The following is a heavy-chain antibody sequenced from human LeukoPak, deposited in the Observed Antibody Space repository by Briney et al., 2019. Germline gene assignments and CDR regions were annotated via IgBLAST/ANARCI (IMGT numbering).Heavy chain of an antibody. CDR1: GYTFTGYY. D-gene: IGHD3-22*01. J-gene: IGHJ6*03. V-gene: IGHV1-8*03. CDR2: INPNSGNT. CDR3: ARATYYYDSSGYSRKRPSRGYMDV. Sequence: GASVKVSCKASGYTFTGYYMHWVRQAPGQGLEWMGWINPNSGNTGYAQKFQGRVTITRNTSISTAYMELSSLRSEDTAVYCCARATYYYDSSGYSRKRPSRGYMDVWGKGTTVTVSS.